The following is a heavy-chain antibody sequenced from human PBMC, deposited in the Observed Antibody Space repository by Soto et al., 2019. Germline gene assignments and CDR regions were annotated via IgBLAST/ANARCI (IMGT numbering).Heavy chain of an antibody. CDR1: GGSVSVYY. CDR3: ARGVGSSPPQY. Sequence: LTCTISGGSVSVYYWSWIRQSTGQGLEWIGYIYASGSPYYNPSLRSRVTISADTSKNQISLKLTSPTAADTAVYYCARGVGSSPPQYWGRGTLVTVSS. CDR2: IYASGSP. J-gene: IGHJ4*02. D-gene: IGHD1-26*01. V-gene: IGHV4-59*02.